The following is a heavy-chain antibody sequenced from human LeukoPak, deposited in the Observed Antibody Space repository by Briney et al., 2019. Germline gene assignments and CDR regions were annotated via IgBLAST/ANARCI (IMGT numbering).Heavy chain of an antibody. Sequence: GGSLRLSCAASGFTVSSYEMNWVRQAPGKGLEWLSYISSGGSSIYYADSVKGRFTISRDNAKNSLTLQMNSLRAEDTAVYFCARGVSLVRFSYFDYWGQGTLVTVSS. CDR2: ISSGGSSI. J-gene: IGHJ4*02. D-gene: IGHD6-13*01. CDR3: ARGVSLVRFSYFDY. CDR1: GFTVSSYE. V-gene: IGHV3-48*03.